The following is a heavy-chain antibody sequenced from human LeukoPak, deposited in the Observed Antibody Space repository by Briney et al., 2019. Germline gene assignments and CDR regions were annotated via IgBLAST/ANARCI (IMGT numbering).Heavy chain of an antibody. CDR3: ARLEYGDYVAY. Sequence: PSETLSLTCTVSGGSSSNYYWTWMRQPPGKTQQWIVYIYYSGTPQYNPSLKSRVTISLDRSKNQFSLNLISVTAADTAVYFCARLEYGDYVAYWGQGTLVTVSS. J-gene: IGHJ4*02. CDR1: GGSSSNYY. V-gene: IGHV4-59*08. D-gene: IGHD4-17*01. CDR2: IYYSGTP.